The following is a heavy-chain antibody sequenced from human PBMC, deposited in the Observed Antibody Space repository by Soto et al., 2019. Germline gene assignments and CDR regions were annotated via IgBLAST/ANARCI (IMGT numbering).Heavy chain of an antibody. J-gene: IGHJ4*02. Sequence: GASVKVSCKASGYTLTGCYMHWVRQSPEQGREWMGCINPNSGGTNYGQKFQGRVTRTRDTSIRTPYMELSRLRPADTAVYSCARGRLWLRNLFDYWAQGTLVAVYS. V-gene: IGHV1-2*02. CDR1: GYTLTGCY. CDR2: INPNSGGT. D-gene: IGHD5-18*01. CDR3: ARGRLWLRNLFDY.